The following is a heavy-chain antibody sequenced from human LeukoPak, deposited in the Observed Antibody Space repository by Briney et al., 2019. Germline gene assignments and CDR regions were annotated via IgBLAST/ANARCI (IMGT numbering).Heavy chain of an antibody. CDR3: AKDWTGTKPFDL. CDR2: ISGSASGVTT. Sequence: PGGSLRLSCAASGFSFSTYAMSWVRQAPGKGLEWVSAISGSASGVTTYYADSVKGRFTISRDNSKNTLYLQMNSLRAEDTAVYYCAKDWTGTKPFDLWGRGTLVTVSS. D-gene: IGHD3/OR15-3a*01. V-gene: IGHV3-23*01. J-gene: IGHJ2*01. CDR1: GFSFSTYA.